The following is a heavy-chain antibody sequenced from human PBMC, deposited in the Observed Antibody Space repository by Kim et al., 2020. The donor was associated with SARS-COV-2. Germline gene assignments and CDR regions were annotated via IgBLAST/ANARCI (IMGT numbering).Heavy chain of an antibody. D-gene: IGHD2-21*01. CDR1: GFSFSAYN. J-gene: IGHJ4*02. Sequence: GGSLRLSCAASGFSFSAYNMNWVRQAPGKGLEWVSYISYSSSTTYYADSVKGRFTISRDNTKNTLYLQMNSLRVEDTAVYYCAKLADKSYSFDFWGRGTLVTVSS. V-gene: IGHV3-48*04. CDR2: ISYSSSTT. CDR3: AKLADKSYSFDF.